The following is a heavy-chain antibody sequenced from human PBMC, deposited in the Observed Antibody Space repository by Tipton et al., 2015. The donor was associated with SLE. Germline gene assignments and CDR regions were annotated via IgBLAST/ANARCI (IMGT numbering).Heavy chain of an antibody. CDR1: GFIVTNNY. J-gene: IGHJ4*02. CDR3: AGASWSYGFFDY. D-gene: IGHD3-3*01. Sequence: LRLSCAASGFIVTNNYMSWVRQAPGKGLEWVSVIYVPGDTYYADSVKGRYTISRDNSKNTVYLDMLSPRADDTAMYYCAGASWSYGFFDYWCQGTLVTVSP. V-gene: IGHV3-53*01. CDR2: IYVPGDT.